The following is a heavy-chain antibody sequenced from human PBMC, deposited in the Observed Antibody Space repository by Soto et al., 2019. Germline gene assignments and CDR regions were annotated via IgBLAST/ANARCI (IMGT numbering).Heavy chain of an antibody. V-gene: IGHV3-30*03. CDR3: ARDTRYYYYGMDV. J-gene: IGHJ6*02. CDR2: VSDGGSYT. CDR1: GFTFSSNG. Sequence: GGSLRLSCTASGFTFSSNGMHWVRQAPGKGLEWVAVVSDGGSYTYYAESVKGRFTISRHNSKNTLYLQMNSLRAEDTAVYYCARDTRYYYYGMDVWGQGTTVTVSS.